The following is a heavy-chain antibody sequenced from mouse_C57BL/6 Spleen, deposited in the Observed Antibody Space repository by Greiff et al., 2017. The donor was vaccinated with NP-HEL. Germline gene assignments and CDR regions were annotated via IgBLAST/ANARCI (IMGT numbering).Heavy chain of an antibody. J-gene: IGHJ1*03. CDR3: ARGGYGSSYCWYFDV. Sequence: EVNLVESGGGLVQPGGSLSLSCAASGFTFTDYYMSWVRQPPGKALEWLGFIRNKANGYTTEYSASVKGRFTISRDNSQSILYLQMNALRAEDSATYYCARGGYGSSYCWYFDVWGTGTTVTVSS. V-gene: IGHV7-3*01. CDR2: IRNKANGYTT. CDR1: GFTFTDYY. D-gene: IGHD1-1*01.